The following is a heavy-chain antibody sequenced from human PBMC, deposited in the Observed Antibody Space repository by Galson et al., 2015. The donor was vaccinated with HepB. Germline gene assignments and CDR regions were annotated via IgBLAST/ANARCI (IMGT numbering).Heavy chain of an antibody. CDR2: ISWNSGSI. CDR1: GFTFDDYA. Sequence: SLRLSCAASGFTFDDYAMHWVRQAPGKGLEWVSGISWNSGSIGYADSVKGRFTISRDNAKNSLYLQMNSLRAEDTALYYCAKDMDQGELQYYMDVWGKGTTVTVSS. J-gene: IGHJ6*03. V-gene: IGHV3-9*01. D-gene: IGHD3-16*01. CDR3: AKDMDQGELQYYMDV.